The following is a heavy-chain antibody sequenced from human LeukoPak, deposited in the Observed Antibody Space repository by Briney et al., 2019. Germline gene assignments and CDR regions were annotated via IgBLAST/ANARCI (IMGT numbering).Heavy chain of an antibody. CDR3: ARGDILTGYYWVY. CDR2: VDPSDSYT. J-gene: IGHJ4*02. D-gene: IGHD3-9*01. CDR1: GYSFTSYW. V-gene: IGHV5-10-1*01. Sequence: GESLRISCKGSGYSFTSYWISWVRQMPGKGLEWMGRVDPSDSYTNHSPSFQGHVTISADKSISTAYLRWNSLKASDTAMYYCARGDILTGYYWVYWGQGTLVTVSS.